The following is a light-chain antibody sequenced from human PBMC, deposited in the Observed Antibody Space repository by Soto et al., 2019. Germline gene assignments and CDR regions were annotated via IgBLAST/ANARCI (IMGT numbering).Light chain of an antibody. CDR3: HQYNEWPLT. CDR2: GAF. CDR1: QSVSSN. Sequence: EILMTQSPVTLSVSPGERATLSCRASQSVSSNLAWYQQKPGQAPSLLIYGAFTRATGIPASFSGTGSGTEFTLTISSLQSEDFAHSNCHQYNEWPLTFGQGTKVDIK. J-gene: IGKJ1*01. V-gene: IGKV3-15*01.